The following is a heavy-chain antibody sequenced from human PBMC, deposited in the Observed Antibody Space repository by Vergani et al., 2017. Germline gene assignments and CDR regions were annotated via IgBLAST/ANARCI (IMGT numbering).Heavy chain of an antibody. CDR1: GFTFSSYA. CDR2: ISYDGSNK. Sequence: QVQLVESGGGVVQPGRSLRFSCAASGFTFSSYAMHWVRQAPGKGLEWVAVISYDGSNKYYADSVKGRFTISRDNSKNTLYLQMNSLRAEDTALYYCARDAEITRYFDWAFDYWGQGTLVTVSS. J-gene: IGHJ4*02. CDR3: ARDAEITRYFDWAFDY. D-gene: IGHD3-9*01. V-gene: IGHV3-30-3*01.